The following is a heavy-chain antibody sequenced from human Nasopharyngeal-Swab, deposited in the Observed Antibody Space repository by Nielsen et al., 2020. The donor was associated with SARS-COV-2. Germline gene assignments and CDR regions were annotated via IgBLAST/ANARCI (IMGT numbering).Heavy chain of an antibody. CDR2: FDPEDGET. CDR3: ATGQQWLVQWFDP. J-gene: IGHJ5*02. D-gene: IGHD6-19*01. V-gene: IGHV1-24*01. Sequence: WVRQAPGQELEWMGGFDPEDGETIYAQKFQGRVTMTEDTSTDTAYMELSSLRSEDTAVYYCATGQQWLVQWFDPWGQGTLVTVSS.